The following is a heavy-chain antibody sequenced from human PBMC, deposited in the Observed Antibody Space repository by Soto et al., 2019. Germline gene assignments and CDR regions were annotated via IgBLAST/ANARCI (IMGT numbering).Heavy chain of an antibody. CDR2: IYWDDDK. D-gene: IGHD6-19*01. CDR3: AHSVVAGLGYYFDY. J-gene: IGHJ4*02. Sequence: QITLRESGPPLVKPTQTLTLTCTFSGFSLSSTRVAVGWIRQPPGKALEWLALIYWDDDKRYSPFLKSRLTITKDTSKNQVVLTMTHMDPVDTDTYDCAHSVVAGLGYYFDYWGQGTLVTVSS. CDR1: GFSLSSTRVA. V-gene: IGHV2-5*02.